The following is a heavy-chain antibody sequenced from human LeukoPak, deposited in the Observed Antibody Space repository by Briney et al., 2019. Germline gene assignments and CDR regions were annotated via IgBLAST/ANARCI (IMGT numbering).Heavy chain of an antibody. V-gene: IGHV3-23*01. CDR3: AKGYCSGGSCPLVWYFDL. CDR1: GFTFSSYA. CDR2: ISGSGGST. J-gene: IGHJ2*01. D-gene: IGHD2-15*01. Sequence: GGSLRLSCAASGFTFSSYAMSWVRQAPGKGLEWVSAISGSGGSTYYADSVKGRFTISRDNSKNTLYLQMNSLRAEDTAVYYCAKGYCSGGSCPLVWYFDLSRRGTLVTVSS.